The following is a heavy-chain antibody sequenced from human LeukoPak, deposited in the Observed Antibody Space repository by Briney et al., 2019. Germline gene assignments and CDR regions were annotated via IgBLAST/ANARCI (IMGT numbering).Heavy chain of an antibody. D-gene: IGHD3-16*01. Sequence: LPGGSLRLSCAASGFTISSYAMHWVRQAPGKGLEWVAVISYDGSNKYYADSVKGRFTISRDNSKNTLYLQMNSLRAEDTAVYYCAKEDRGVGGFHYWGQGTLVTVSS. J-gene: IGHJ4*02. CDR2: ISYDGSNK. CDR3: AKEDRGVGGFHY. V-gene: IGHV3-30-3*01. CDR1: GFTISSYA.